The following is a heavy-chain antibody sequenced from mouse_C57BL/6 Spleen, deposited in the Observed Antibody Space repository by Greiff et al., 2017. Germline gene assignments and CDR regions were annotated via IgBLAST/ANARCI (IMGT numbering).Heavy chain of an antibody. CDR2: ISYDGSN. J-gene: IGHJ1*03. CDR1: GYSITSGYY. CDR3: ARGVPITTVVATPYWYFDV. V-gene: IGHV3-6*01. Sequence: EVQLVESGPGLVKPSQSLSLTCSVTGYSITSGYYWNWIRQFPGNKLEWMGYISYDGSNNYNPSLKNRISITRDTSKNQFFLKLNSVTTEDTATYYCARGVPITTVVATPYWYFDVWGTGTTVTVSS. D-gene: IGHD1-1*01.